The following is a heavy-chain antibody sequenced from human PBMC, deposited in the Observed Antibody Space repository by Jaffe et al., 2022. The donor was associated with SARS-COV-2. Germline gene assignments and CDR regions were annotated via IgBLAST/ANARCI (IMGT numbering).Heavy chain of an antibody. CDR1: GGSFSGYY. CDR3: ARDRYCSSTSCYGPRGKNWFDP. D-gene: IGHD2-2*01. J-gene: IGHJ5*02. Sequence: QVQLQQWGAGLLKPSETLSLTCAVYGGSFSGYYWSWIRQPPGKGLEWIGEINHSGSTNYNPSLKSRVTISVDTSKNQFSLKLSSVTAADTAVYYCARDRYCSSTSCYGPRGKNWFDPWGQGTLVTVSS. CDR2: INHSGST. V-gene: IGHV4-34*01.